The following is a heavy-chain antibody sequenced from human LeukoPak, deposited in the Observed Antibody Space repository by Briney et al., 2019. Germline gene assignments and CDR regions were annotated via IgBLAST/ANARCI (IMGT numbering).Heavy chain of an antibody. CDR3: ARDTVVTQDAFDI. D-gene: IGHD4-23*01. J-gene: IGHJ3*02. CDR2: IRYDGSNK. V-gene: IGHV3-30*02. Sequence: GGSLRLSCAASGFTFSSYGMHWVRQAPGKGLEWVAFIRYDGSNKYYADSVKGRFTISRDNAKNSLYLQMNSLRAEDTAVYYCARDTVVTQDAFDIWGQGTMVTVSS. CDR1: GFTFSSYG.